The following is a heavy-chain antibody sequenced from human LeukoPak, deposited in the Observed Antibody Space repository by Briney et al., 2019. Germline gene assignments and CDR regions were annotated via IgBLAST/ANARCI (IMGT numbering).Heavy chain of an antibody. J-gene: IGHJ4*02. CDR3: TRETPSRYFDY. CDR1: GFTFSSYA. D-gene: IGHD4-23*01. V-gene: IGHV3-30-3*01. CDR2: ISYDGSNE. Sequence: GGSLRLSCAASGFTFSSYAMHWVRQAPGKGLEWMAVISYDGSNEYYADSVRGRFTISRDNSKNTLYLQMNSLRAEDTAVYYCTRETPSRYFDYWGQGTLVTVSS.